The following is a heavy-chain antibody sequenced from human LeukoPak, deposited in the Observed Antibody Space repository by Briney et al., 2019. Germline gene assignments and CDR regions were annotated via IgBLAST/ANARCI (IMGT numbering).Heavy chain of an antibody. J-gene: IGHJ4*02. CDR1: GGTFSSYA. V-gene: IGHV1-69*06. Sequence: ASVKVSCKASGGTFSSYAISWVRQAPGQGLEWMGRIIPIFGTANYAQKFQGRVTITADKSTSTAYMELSSLRSEDTAVYYCARVGIAARLHYFDYWGQGTLVTVSS. CDR2: IIPIFGTA. CDR3: ARVGIAARLHYFDY. D-gene: IGHD6-6*01.